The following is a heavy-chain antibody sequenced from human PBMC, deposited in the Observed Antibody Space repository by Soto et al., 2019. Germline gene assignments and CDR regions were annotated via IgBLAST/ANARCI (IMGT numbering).Heavy chain of an antibody. Sequence: VQLLESGGGLVQPGGSLRLSCAASGFTFRSFAMTWVRQAPGKGLDWVSTISASGDNAYYTDSVKGRFTISRDNSKNTQDLQLDSLRAEDTAVYYCAKAQCYDSLTGSFCYFDFWGQGTLVTVSS. J-gene: IGHJ4*02. CDR3: AKAQCYDSLTGSFCYFDF. CDR1: GFTFRSFA. V-gene: IGHV3-23*01. D-gene: IGHD3-9*01. CDR2: ISASGDNA.